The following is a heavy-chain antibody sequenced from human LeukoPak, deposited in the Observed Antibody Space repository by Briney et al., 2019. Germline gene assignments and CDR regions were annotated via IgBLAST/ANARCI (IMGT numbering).Heavy chain of an antibody. D-gene: IGHD3-9*01. CDR1: GFTFSSYG. CDR2: ISGSGGST. Sequence: GGSLRLSCAASGFTFSSYGMSWVRQAPGKGLEWVSGISGSGGSTYYADSVEGRFTISRDNSKNTLYLQMNSLRAEDTAVYFCARLYYDILTAIRNWGQGTLVTVSS. V-gene: IGHV3-23*01. J-gene: IGHJ4*02. CDR3: ARLYYDILTAIRN.